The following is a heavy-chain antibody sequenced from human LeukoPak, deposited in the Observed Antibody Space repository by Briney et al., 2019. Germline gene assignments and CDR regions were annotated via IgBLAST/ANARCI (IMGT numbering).Heavy chain of an antibody. CDR3: ARDTSSGWYGVDY. Sequence: ASVKVSCKASGYTFTGYYIHWVRQAPGQGLEWMGRINPNSGGTNYAQKFQGRVTVTRDTSISTALRELSRLTSADTAVYYCARDTSSGWYGVDYWGQGTLVTVSS. CDR2: INPNSGGT. D-gene: IGHD6-19*01. CDR1: GYTFTGYY. J-gene: IGHJ4*02. V-gene: IGHV1-2*06.